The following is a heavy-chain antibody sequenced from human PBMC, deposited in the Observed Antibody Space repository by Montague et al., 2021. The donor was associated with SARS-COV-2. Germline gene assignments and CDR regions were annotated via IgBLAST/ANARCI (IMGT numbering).Heavy chain of an antibody. CDR2: PYYRSKRDS. D-gene: IGHD3-9*01. CDR3: ASSGITLTGVDAFDI. CDR1: GDSVANKRGA. Sequence: CAISGDSVANKRGAWDGNTHAPSRGLYLVCRPYYRSKRDSDYAESVKXXLVITPDTSKNQVSLQLNSVIPEDTAVYFCASSGITLTGVDAFDIWGQGTMVTVS. J-gene: IGHJ3*02. V-gene: IGHV6-1*01.